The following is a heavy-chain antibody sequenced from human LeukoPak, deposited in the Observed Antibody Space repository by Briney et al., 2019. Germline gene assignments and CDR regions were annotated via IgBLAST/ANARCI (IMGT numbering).Heavy chain of an antibody. J-gene: IGHJ6*03. CDR1: GASISSYY. V-gene: IGHV4-59*08. CDR3: ARRNYDILTGFYGGGTYNYYYTDV. Sequence: KTSETLSLTCTVSGASISSYYWTWIRQPPGKGLEWIGFTSFSGSTNYNPSLRSRVTISLDTSRTQFSLTLNAMTAADTAVYYCARRNYDILTGFYGGGTYNYYYTDVWGKGTTVIVSS. D-gene: IGHD3-9*01. CDR2: TSFSGST.